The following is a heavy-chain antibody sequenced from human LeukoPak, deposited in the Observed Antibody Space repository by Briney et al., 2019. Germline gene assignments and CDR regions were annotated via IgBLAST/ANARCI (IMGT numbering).Heavy chain of an antibody. CDR3: ARYSGYDPYYYYYMDV. Sequence: SGGSLRLSCGASGFTFDDYWMSWVRQAPGQGLEWVANINQDGSEKYYLDSAKGRFTISRDNARNSLYLQANSLRAEDTAVYYCARYSGYDPYYYYYMDVWGKGTTVTVSS. CDR1: GFTFDDYW. J-gene: IGHJ6*03. D-gene: IGHD5-12*01. V-gene: IGHV3-7*01. CDR2: INQDGSEK.